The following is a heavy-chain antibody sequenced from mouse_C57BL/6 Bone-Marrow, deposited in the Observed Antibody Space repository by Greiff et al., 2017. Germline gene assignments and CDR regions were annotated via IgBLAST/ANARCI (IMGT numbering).Heavy chain of an antibody. CDR2: ISYSGST. Sequence: EVKLMESGPGMVKPSQSLSLTCTVTGYSITSGYDWHWIRHFPGNKLEWMGYISYSGSTNYNPSLKSRISITHDTSKNHFFLKLNSVTTEDTATYYCARKDYDYGWFAYWGQGTLVTVSA. V-gene: IGHV3-1*01. CDR1: GYSITSGYD. CDR3: ARKDYDYGWFAY. D-gene: IGHD2-4*01. J-gene: IGHJ3*01.